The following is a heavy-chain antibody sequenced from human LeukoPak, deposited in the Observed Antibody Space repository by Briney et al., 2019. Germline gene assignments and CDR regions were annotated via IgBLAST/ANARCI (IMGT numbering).Heavy chain of an antibody. CDR3: ARVGTTYYYAY. J-gene: IGHJ4*02. Sequence: SETLSLTCSVYGGSFSGYYWSWIRQPPGKGLEWIGEINHSGSTNYNPSLKSRVTISVDTSKNQFSLKLSSVTAADTAVYYCARVGTTYYYAYWGRGTLVTVSS. CDR1: GGSFSGYY. D-gene: IGHD4-17*01. V-gene: IGHV4-34*01. CDR2: INHSGST.